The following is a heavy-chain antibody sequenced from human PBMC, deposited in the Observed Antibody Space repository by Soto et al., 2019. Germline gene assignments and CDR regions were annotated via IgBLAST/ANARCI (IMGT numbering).Heavy chain of an antibody. CDR1: GYSFTSYW. CDR3: ARSLGYCSSTSCYSVVYGMDV. J-gene: IGHJ6*02. D-gene: IGHD2-2*01. CDR2: IDPSDSYT. Sequence: GESLKISCKGSGYSFTSYWTSWVRQMPGKGLEWMGRIDPSDSYTNYSPSFQGHVTISADKSISTAYLQWSSLKASDTAMYYCARSLGYCSSTSCYSVVYGMDVWGQGTTVTVSS. V-gene: IGHV5-10-1*01.